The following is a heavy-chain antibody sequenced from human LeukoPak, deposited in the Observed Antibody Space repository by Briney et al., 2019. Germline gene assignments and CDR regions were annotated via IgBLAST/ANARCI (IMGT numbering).Heavy chain of an antibody. CDR2: IIPILGIA. V-gene: IGHV1-69*04. CDR1: GGTFSSYA. Sequence: SVKVSCKASGGTFSSYAISWVRPAPGQGLEWMWRIIPILGIANYAQKFQGRVTITADKSTSTAYMELRSLRYEDTAVYYCARAPARGIAAAGTGWFDPWGQGTLVTVSS. J-gene: IGHJ5*02. D-gene: IGHD6-13*01. CDR3: ARAPARGIAAAGTGWFDP.